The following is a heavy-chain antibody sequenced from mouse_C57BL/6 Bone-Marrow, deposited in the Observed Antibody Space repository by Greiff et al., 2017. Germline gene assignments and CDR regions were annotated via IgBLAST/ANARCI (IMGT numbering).Heavy chain of an antibody. D-gene: IGHD2-1*01. J-gene: IGHJ2*01. CDR2: SRNKANDYTT. Sequence: EVKLMESGGGLVQSGRSLRLSCATSGFTFSDFYMEWVRQAPGKGLEWIAASRNKANDYTTEYSASVKGRFIVSRDTSQSILYLQMNDLRAEDTAIYYCARDAYGIDYWGQGTTLTVSS. CDR1: GFTFSDFY. CDR3: ARDAYGIDY. V-gene: IGHV7-1*01.